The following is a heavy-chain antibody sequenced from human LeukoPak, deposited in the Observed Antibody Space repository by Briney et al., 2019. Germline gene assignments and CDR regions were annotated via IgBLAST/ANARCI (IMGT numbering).Heavy chain of an antibody. Sequence: PGGSLRLSCAASGFTFYDYGMSWVRQAPAQGLEWVSGINWNGGTIGYADSVKGRFTISRDNAKNSLYLQMNSLRGEDTALYYCARYGFYCSSTSCYIFDNWGQGTLVTVSS. V-gene: IGHV3-20*04. CDR2: INWNGGTI. CDR1: GFTFYDYG. J-gene: IGHJ4*02. CDR3: ARYGFYCSSTSCYIFDN. D-gene: IGHD2-2*02.